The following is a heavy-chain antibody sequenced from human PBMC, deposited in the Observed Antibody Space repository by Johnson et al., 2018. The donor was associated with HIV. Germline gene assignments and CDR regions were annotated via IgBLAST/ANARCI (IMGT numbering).Heavy chain of an antibody. Sequence: QMLLVESGGGVVQPGRSLRLSCAASGFTFSSNYMHWVRQAPGKGLEWVAVIWDDGSKKYYVDSVKGRFTISRDNSKNTLYLQMNSLRAEDTAIYYCAKDQVGRGGAFDIWGQGTMVTVSS. D-gene: IGHD1-26*01. J-gene: IGHJ3*02. V-gene: IGHV3-33*06. CDR1: GFTFSSNY. CDR2: IWDDGSKK. CDR3: AKDQVGRGGAFDI.